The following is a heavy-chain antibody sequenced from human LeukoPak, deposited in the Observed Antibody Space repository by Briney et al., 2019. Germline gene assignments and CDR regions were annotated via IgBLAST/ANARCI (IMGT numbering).Heavy chain of an antibody. CDR2: IKQDGSEK. V-gene: IGHV3-7*01. CDR1: GFTFSSYW. J-gene: IGHJ4*02. CDR3: ARAGGVGALDY. Sequence: GGSLRLSCAASGFTFSSYWMSWVRQAPGKGLEWVANIKQDGSEKHYVDSVKGRFTISRDNAKNSLYLQMNSLRAEDTAVYYCARAGGVGALDYWGQGTLVTVSS. D-gene: IGHD1-26*01.